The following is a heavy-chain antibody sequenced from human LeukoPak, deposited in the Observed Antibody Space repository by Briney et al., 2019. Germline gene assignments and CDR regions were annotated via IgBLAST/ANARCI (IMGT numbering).Heavy chain of an antibody. J-gene: IGHJ4*02. Sequence: QPGGSLRLSCAASGFTFSSYGMHWVRQAPGKGLEWVAVISYDGSNKYYADSVKGRFTISRDNSKNTLYLQMNSLRADDAAVYYCAREPTSMGSDYWGQGTLVTVSS. CDR1: GFTFSSYG. V-gene: IGHV3-30*03. CDR3: AREPTSMGSDY. CDR2: ISYDGSNK. D-gene: IGHD5-18*01.